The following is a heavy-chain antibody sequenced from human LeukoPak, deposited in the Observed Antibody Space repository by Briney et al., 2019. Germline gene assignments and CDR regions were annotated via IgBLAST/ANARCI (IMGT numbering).Heavy chain of an antibody. Sequence: SETLSLTCTVSGGSFSSYYWSWVRQPPGQGLEWIGYIYYSGSTNYNPSLKSRVTISVDTSKNQFSLKLSSVTAADTAAYTCARDVGQWRDYWGQGTLVTVSS. V-gene: IGHV4-59*01. CDR1: GGSFSSYY. J-gene: IGHJ4*02. CDR3: ARDVGQWRDY. CDR2: IYYSGST. D-gene: IGHD6-19*01.